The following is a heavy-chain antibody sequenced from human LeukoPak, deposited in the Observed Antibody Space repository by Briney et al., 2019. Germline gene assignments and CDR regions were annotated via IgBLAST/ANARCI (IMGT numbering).Heavy chain of an antibody. D-gene: IGHD6-13*01. CDR2: IYYSGST. V-gene: IGHV4-59*08. J-gene: IGHJ4*02. CDR1: GGSISSYY. CDR3: ARLHGMEQQLVRAFDY. Sequence: SETLSLTCTVSGGSISSYYWSWIRQPPGKGLEWIGYIYYSGSTNYNPSLKSRVTISVDTSKNQFSLKLSSVTAADTAVYYCARLHGMEQQLVRAFDYWGQGTLVTVSS.